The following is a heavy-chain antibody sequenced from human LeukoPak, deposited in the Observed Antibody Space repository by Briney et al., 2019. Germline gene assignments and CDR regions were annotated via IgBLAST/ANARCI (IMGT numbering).Heavy chain of an antibody. D-gene: IGHD5-18*01. CDR3: ARGPRGYSYG. J-gene: IGHJ4*02. Sequence: SETLSLTCTVSGGSISSYYWSWIRQPPGKGLEWIGYFYVSRSTNYNPSLKSRVTISVDTSKNQFSLKLSSVAAADTAVYYCARGPRGYSYGWGQGTLVTVSS. CDR1: GGSISSYY. CDR2: FYVSRST. V-gene: IGHV4-59*01.